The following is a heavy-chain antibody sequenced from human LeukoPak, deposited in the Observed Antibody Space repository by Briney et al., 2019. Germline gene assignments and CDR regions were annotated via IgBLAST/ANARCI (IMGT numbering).Heavy chain of an antibody. V-gene: IGHV3-21*04. CDR1: GFTFSRYG. J-gene: IGHJ4*02. Sequence: GGSLRLSCAASGFTFSRYGMSWVRQAPGKGLELLSYISGSAHDVNYIDSVRGRFTISRDNAKNSLYLHMNSLTVEDTAVYYCSRDPRHNDYWGQGTLVTVSS. CDR2: ISGSAHDV. CDR3: SRDPRHNDY.